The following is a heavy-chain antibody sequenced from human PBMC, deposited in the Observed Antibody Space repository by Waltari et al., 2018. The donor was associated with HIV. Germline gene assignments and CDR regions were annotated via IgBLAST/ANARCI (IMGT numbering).Heavy chain of an antibody. V-gene: IGHV3-21*02. CDR3: VRHTNSGYDY. CDR2: IGRSGGYI. D-gene: IGHD5-12*01. CDR1: GYSFRSYN. J-gene: IGHJ4*02. Sequence: EVQLVESGGGLVKPGGSLSLSCSPSGYSFRSYNLNWVRQAPGKGLEWVASIGRSGGYIYYADSVKGRFTISRDNAKNSLFLQMNSLRAEDTAVYYCVRHTNSGYDYWGRGSLVTVSS.